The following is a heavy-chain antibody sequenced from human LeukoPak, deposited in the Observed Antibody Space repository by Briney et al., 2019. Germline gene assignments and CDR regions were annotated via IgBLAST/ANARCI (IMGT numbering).Heavy chain of an antibody. CDR1: GFTFSSYG. D-gene: IGHD5-12*01. J-gene: IGHJ5*02. CDR3: AKDRVATIGGSWFDP. CDR2: ISYDGSNK. Sequence: PGGSLRLSCAASGFTFSSYGMHWVRQAPGKGLEWVAVISYDGSNKYYADFVKGRFTISRDNSKNTLYLQMNSLRAEDTAVYYCAKDRVATIGGSWFDPWGQGTLVTVSS. V-gene: IGHV3-30*18.